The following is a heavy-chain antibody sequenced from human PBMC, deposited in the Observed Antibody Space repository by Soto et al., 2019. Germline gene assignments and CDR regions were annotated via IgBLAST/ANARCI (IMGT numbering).Heavy chain of an antibody. V-gene: IGHV3-21*01. CDR3: ARDLSLYGSGWWGRNWYFDL. D-gene: IGHD6-19*01. Sequence: GGSLRLSCAASGFTFSSYSMNWVRQAPGKGLEWVSSISSSSSYIYYADSVKGRFTISRDNAKNSLYLQMNSLRAEDTAVYYCARDLSLYGSGWWGRNWYFDLWGRGTLVTVSS. J-gene: IGHJ2*01. CDR1: GFTFSSYS. CDR2: ISSSSSYI.